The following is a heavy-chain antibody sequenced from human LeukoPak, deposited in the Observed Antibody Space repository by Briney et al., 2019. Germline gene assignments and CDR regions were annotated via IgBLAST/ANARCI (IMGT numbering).Heavy chain of an antibody. J-gene: IGHJ3*02. CDR3: AKDPPIVVVPAAKTLDAFDI. D-gene: IGHD2-2*01. CDR2: ISGSGGST. V-gene: IGHV3-23*01. CDR1: GFTFSSYA. Sequence: GGFLRLSCAASGFTFSSYAMSWVRQAPGKGLEWVSAISGSGGSTYYADSVKGRFTISRDNSKNTLYLQMNSLRAEDTAVYYCAKDPPIVVVPAAKTLDAFDIWGQGTMVTVSS.